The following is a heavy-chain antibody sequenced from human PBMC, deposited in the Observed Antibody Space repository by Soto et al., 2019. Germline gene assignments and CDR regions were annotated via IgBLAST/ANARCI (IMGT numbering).Heavy chain of an antibody. CDR2: IDPSDSYT. CDR3: ARRDRYYDSSAWREY. CDR1: GYSFTSYW. V-gene: IGHV5-10-1*01. J-gene: IGHJ4*02. D-gene: IGHD3-22*01. Sequence: GESLKISCKGSGYSFTSYWSSWVRQMPGKGLEWMGRIDPSDSYTNYSPSFQGHVTISADKSISTAYLQWSSLKASDTAMYYCARRDRYYDSSAWREYWGQGTLVTVSS.